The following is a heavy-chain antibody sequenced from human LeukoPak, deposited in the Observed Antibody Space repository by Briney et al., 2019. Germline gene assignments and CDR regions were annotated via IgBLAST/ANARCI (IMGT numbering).Heavy chain of an antibody. Sequence: SETLSLTCAVYGGSFSGYYWSWIRQPPGKGLEWIGEINHSGSTNYNPSLKSRVTISVDTSKNQFSLKLSSVTAAGTAVYYCARLSGAPDYYYYGMDVWGQGTTVTVSS. V-gene: IGHV4-34*01. J-gene: IGHJ6*02. CDR2: INHSGST. CDR1: GGSFSGYY. CDR3: ARLSGAPDYYYYGMDV. D-gene: IGHD3-10*01.